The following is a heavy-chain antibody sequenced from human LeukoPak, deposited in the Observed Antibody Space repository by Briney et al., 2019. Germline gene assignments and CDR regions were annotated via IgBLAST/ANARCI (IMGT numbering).Heavy chain of an antibody. D-gene: IGHD3-10*01. V-gene: IGHV3-23*01. CDR2: ISGSGGST. CDR3: AKDPPKVRGVIGYFDY. Sequence: GGSLRLSCAASGFTFSSYAMSWVRQAPGKGLEWVSAISGSGGSTYYADSVKGRFTISRDNSKNTLYLQMNSLRAGDTAVYYCAKDPPKVRGVIGYFDYWGQGTLVTVSS. J-gene: IGHJ4*02. CDR1: GFTFSSYA.